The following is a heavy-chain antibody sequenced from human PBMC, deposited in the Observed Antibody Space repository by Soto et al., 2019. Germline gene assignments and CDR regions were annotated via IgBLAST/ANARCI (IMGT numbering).Heavy chain of an antibody. J-gene: IGHJ4*02. D-gene: IGHD3-16*02. Sequence: PSQTLSLTCAISGDSVSSNSAAWNWIRQSPSRGLEWLGRTYYRSKWYNDYAVSVKSRITINPDTSKNQFSLQPNSVTAADTAVYFCARYRFSGKRWSKFDYWGQGSLVTVSS. CDR2: TYYRSKWYN. CDR1: GDSVSSNSAA. V-gene: IGHV6-1*01. CDR3: ARYRFSGKRWSKFDY.